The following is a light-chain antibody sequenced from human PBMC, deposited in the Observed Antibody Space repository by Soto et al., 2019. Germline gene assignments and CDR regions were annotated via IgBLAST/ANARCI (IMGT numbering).Light chain of an antibody. V-gene: IGKV1D-12*01. CDR2: AAA. CDR3: QQTDTYPYT. CDR1: QGVSAS. J-gene: IGKJ2*01. Sequence: DIQMTQSPSSVSASVGDRVTITCRASQGVSASLAWYQQKAGTAPKLLIYAAATLQTGVPSRFSGSYSGTDFTLTVTSLQPEDAATYYCQQTDTYPYTFGQGTNLEIK.